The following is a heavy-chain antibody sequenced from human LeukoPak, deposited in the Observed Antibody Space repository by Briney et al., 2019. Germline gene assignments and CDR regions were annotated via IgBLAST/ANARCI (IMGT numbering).Heavy chain of an antibody. CDR3: AREYAPNERFVWGIDY. Sequence: SQTLSLTCAISGDSASSNSAAWNWIRHSPSSGLEWLGRTYYRSKWYTDYAVSVKPRITIHPDPSKSQFSLQLNSVTPEDTAVYYCAREYAPNERFVWGIDYWGQGTLVTVSS. J-gene: IGHJ4*02. CDR2: TYYRSKWYT. D-gene: IGHD3-16*01. CDR1: GDSASSNSAA. V-gene: IGHV6-1*01.